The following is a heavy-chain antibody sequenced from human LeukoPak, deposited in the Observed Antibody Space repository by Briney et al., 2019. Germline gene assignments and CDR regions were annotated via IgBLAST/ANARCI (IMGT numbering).Heavy chain of an antibody. V-gene: IGHV3-30*02. CDR2: IRYDGSNK. D-gene: IGHD6-19*01. J-gene: IGHJ4*02. CDR3: ARLYSSGWYY. Sequence: HPGGSLRLSCAASGFIFSSYGMHWVRQAPGKGLEWVAFIRYDGSNKYYADSVKGRFTISRDNSKNTLYLQMNSLRAEDTAVYYCARLYSSGWYYWGQGTLVTVSS. CDR1: GFIFSSYG.